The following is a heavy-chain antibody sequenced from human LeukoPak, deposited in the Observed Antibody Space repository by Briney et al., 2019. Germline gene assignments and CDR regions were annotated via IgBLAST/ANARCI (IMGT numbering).Heavy chain of an antibody. D-gene: IGHD6-13*01. CDR3: ASILNGYRSSWYRREDY. Sequence: PSETLSLTCAVSGYSISSGYYWGWIRQPPGKGLEWIGNIYHSGSTYYNPSLKSRDPISVDTSKNQFSLKLRSVTAADTAVYYCASILNGYRSSWYRREDYWGQGTLVTVSS. CDR1: GYSISSGYY. CDR2: IYHSGST. V-gene: IGHV4-38-2*01. J-gene: IGHJ4*02.